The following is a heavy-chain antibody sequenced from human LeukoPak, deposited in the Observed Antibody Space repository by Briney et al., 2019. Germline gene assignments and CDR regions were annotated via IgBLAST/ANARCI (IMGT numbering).Heavy chain of an antibody. CDR2: ISWNSGSI. D-gene: IGHD1-26*01. CDR1: GFTFSSYA. J-gene: IGHJ3*02. CDR3: AKDKWATKRDDAFDI. Sequence: PGGSLRLSCAASGFTFSSYAMHWVRQAPGKGLEWVSGISWNSGSIGYGDSVKGRFTISRDNAKNSLYLQMNSLRPEDTALYYCAKDKWATKRDDAFDIWGQGTMVTVSS. V-gene: IGHV3-9*01.